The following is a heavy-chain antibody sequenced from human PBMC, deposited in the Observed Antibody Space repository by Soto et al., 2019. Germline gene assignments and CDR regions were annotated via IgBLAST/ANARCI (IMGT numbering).Heavy chain of an antibody. V-gene: IGHV4-34*01. CDR3: ARGEITLLGGMDV. CDR2: INHSGSS. D-gene: IGHD3-10*01. J-gene: IGHJ6*02. Sequence: SETLSLTCTVSGGSFRGYYWGWVRQPPGKGLEWIGEINHSGSSNYHPSLKSRVTISVATSMNQFSLTVNSVTPADTAVYYCARGEITLLGGMDVWGQGTTVTVSS. CDR1: GGSFRGYY.